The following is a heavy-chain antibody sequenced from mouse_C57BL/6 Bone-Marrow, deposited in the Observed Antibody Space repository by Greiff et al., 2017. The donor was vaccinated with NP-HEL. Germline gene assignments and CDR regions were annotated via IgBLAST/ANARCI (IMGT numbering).Heavy chain of an antibody. Sequence: QVQLQQPGAELVMPGASVKLSCKASGYTFTSYWMHWVKQRPGQGLEWIGEIDPSDSYTNYNQKFQGKSTLTVDKSSSTAYMQLSSLTSEDSAVYYCAREDYYGSSGAYWGQGTLVTVSA. CDR1: GYTFTSYW. CDR2: IDPSDSYT. D-gene: IGHD1-1*01. V-gene: IGHV1-69*01. J-gene: IGHJ3*01. CDR3: AREDYYGSSGAY.